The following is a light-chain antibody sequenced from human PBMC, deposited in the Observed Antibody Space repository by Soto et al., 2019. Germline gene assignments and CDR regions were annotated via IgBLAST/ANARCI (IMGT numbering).Light chain of an antibody. CDR1: PSVSNS. Sequence: PGERATLSCRASPSVSNSLAWYQHKPGQAPRLLIYDASNRATGVPTRFSGSGSGTDFTLTISSLEPEDFAVYYCQQRNKWPPVTFGGVTRVEIK. V-gene: IGKV3-11*01. CDR3: QQRNKWPPVT. CDR2: DAS. J-gene: IGKJ4*01.